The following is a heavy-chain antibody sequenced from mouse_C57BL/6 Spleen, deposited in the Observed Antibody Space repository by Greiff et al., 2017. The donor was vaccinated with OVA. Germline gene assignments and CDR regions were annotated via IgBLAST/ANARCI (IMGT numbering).Heavy chain of an antibody. V-gene: IGHV1-5*01. CDR2: IYPGNSDT. Sequence: EVQLQQSGTVLARPGASVKMSCKTSGYTFTSYWMHWVKQRPGQGLEWIGAIYPGNSDTSYNQKFKGKAKLTAVTSASPAYMELSSLTNEDSAVSYCARGGEGDAMDYWGQGTSVTVSS. CDR1: GYTFTSYW. J-gene: IGHJ4*01. CDR3: ARGGEGDAMDY.